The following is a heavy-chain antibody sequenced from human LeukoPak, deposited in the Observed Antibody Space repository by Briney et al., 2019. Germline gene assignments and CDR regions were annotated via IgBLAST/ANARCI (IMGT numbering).Heavy chain of an antibody. J-gene: IGHJ4*02. CDR3: TRATGGLSDY. CDR1: GYIFTNCD. Sequence: ASVKVSCKTSGYIFTNCDINWVRQASGQGLEWMGWISPYNGDTKYAQKFQDRVTMSTDTSTSTTYMELRSLRSDDTAVYYCTRATGGLSDYWGQGTLVTVSS. CDR2: ISPYNGDT. V-gene: IGHV1-18*04. D-gene: IGHD1-1*01.